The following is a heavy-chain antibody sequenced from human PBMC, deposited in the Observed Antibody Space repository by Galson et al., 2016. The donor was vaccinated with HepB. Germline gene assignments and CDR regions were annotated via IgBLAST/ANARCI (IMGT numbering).Heavy chain of an antibody. CDR2: IYWDDEK. D-gene: IGHD6-13*01. CDR1: GFSLSTSGVG. CDR3: AHRKPASATWFDP. J-gene: IGHJ5*02. V-gene: IGHV2-5*02. Sequence: LVKPTQTLTLTCTFSGFSLSTSGVGVGWIRQPPGMALEWLALIYWDDEKRYSPSLKSRLNITNDRSKNQVVLKMTNMDPVDTATYFCAHRKPASATWFDPWGQGILVIVSS.